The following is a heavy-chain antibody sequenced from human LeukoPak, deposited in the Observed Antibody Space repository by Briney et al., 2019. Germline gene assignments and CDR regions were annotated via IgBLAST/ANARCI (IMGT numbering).Heavy chain of an antibody. J-gene: IGHJ4*02. CDR3: ARHGDGYSYGLDFDY. V-gene: IGHV4-39*01. CDR1: GGSISSSSYY. Sequence: PSETLSLTCTVSGGSISSSSYYWGWIRQPPGKGLEWIGSIYYSGSTYYNPPLKSRVTISVDTSKNQFFLKLSSVTAADTAVYYCARHGDGYSYGLDFDYWGQGTLVTVSS. D-gene: IGHD5-18*01. CDR2: IYYSGST.